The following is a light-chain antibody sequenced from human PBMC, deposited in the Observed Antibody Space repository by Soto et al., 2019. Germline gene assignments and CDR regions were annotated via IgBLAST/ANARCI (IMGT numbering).Light chain of an antibody. CDR2: EVS. V-gene: IGLV2-14*01. CDR1: SSDVGGYNY. CDR3: SSYTSSSTHCVV. J-gene: IGLJ2*01. Sequence: QSVLTQPASVSGSPGQSITISCTGTSSDVGGYNYVSWYQQHPGKAPKLMIYEVSNRPSGVSNRFSGSKSGNTASLTISGLQAEDEADYYCSSYTSSSTHCVVFGGGTKLTVL.